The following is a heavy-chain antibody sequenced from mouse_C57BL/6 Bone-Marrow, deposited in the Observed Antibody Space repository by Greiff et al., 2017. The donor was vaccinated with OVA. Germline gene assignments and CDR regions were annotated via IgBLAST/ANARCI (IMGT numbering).Heavy chain of an antibody. CDR3: ARHPDLDY. V-gene: IGHV5-6*01. CDR1: GFTFSSYG. J-gene: IGHJ2*01. CDR2: ISSGGSYT. Sequence: DVQLVESGGDLVKPGGSLKLSCAASGFTFSSYGMSWVRQTPDKRLEWVATISSGGSYTYYPDSVKGRFTISRDNAKNTLYLQMSSLKSEDTAMYYCARHPDLDYWGQGTTLTVSS.